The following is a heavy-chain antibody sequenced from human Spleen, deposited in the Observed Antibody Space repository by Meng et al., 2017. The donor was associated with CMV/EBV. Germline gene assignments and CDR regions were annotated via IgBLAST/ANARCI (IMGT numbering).Heavy chain of an antibody. J-gene: IGHJ5*02. CDR3: AREGGYCSSTSCYRSWFDP. Sequence: SVKVSCKASGGTFSSYTISWVRQAPGQGLEWMGRIIPILGVANYAQKFQGRVTMTRDTSTSTVYMELSSLRSEDTAVYYCAREGGYCSSTSCYRSWFDPWGQGTLVTVSS. D-gene: IGHD2-2*02. CDR2: IIPILGVA. CDR1: GGTFSSYT. V-gene: IGHV1-69*04.